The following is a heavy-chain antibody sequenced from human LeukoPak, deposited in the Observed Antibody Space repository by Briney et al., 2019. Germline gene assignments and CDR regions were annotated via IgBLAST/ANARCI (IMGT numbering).Heavy chain of an antibody. CDR3: ARGYDILTGYYPYFDY. V-gene: IGHV1-2*04. Sequence: ASVKVSCKASGYTFTGYYMHWVRQAPGQGLEWMGWINPNSGGTNYAQKFQGWVTMTRDTSISTAYMELSRLRSDDTAVYYCARGYDILTGYYPYFDYWGQGTLVTVSS. D-gene: IGHD3-9*01. J-gene: IGHJ4*02. CDR2: INPNSGGT. CDR1: GYTFTGYY.